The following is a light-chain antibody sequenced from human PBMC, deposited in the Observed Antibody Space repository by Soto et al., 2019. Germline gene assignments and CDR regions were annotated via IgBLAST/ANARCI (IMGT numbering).Light chain of an antibody. CDR1: QNVSSSY. Sequence: EIVMTQSPVTLSVSPGERSTLSCRASQNVSSSYLAWYQQKPGQAPRLLIYGASNRATGIPARFSGSGSGTDFTLTISSLEPEDFAVYYCQQRSNWLTFGGGTKVDIK. CDR3: QQRSNWLT. CDR2: GAS. V-gene: IGKV3D-20*02. J-gene: IGKJ4*01.